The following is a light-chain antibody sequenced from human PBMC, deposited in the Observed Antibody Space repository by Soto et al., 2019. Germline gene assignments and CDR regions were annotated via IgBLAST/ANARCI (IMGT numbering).Light chain of an antibody. Sequence: VLTQPPSASGSPGQSVTISCTGTSSDVGGYNYVSWYQQHPGKAPKLMIYEVTKRPSGVPDRFSGSKSGNTASLTVSGLQAEDEADYYCSSYAGSNNLKVFGTGTKVTVL. CDR2: EVT. CDR3: SSYAGSNNLKV. CDR1: SSDVGGYNY. J-gene: IGLJ1*01. V-gene: IGLV2-8*01.